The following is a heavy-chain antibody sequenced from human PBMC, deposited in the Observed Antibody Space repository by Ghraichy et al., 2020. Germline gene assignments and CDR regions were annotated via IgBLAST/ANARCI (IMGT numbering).Heavy chain of an antibody. D-gene: IGHD2-15*01. CDR3: AKAGGYCSGGSCYAYYYYGMDV. CDR2: ISGSGGST. V-gene: IGHV3-23*01. J-gene: IGHJ6*02. Sequence: LSLTCAASGFTFSSYAMSWVRQAPRKGLEWVSAISGSGGSTYYADSVKGRFTISRDNSKNTLYLQMNSLRAEDTAVYYCAKAGGYCSGGSCYAYYYYGMDVWGQGTTVTVSS. CDR1: GFTFSSYA.